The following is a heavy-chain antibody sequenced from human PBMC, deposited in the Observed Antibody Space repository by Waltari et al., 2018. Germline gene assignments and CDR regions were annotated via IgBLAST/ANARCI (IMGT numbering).Heavy chain of an antibody. J-gene: IGHJ6*02. CDR2: ISSSGSTI. Sequence: EVQLVESGGGLVQPGGSLRLSCAASGFTFSSYELNWVRQAPGKGLEWVSDISSSGSTIYYADSVKGRFTISRDNAKNSLYLQMNSLRAEDTAVYYCAASGYGGNWVYTLDVWGQGTTVTVSS. CDR3: AASGYGGNWVYTLDV. V-gene: IGHV3-48*03. D-gene: IGHD2-15*01. CDR1: GFTFSSYE.